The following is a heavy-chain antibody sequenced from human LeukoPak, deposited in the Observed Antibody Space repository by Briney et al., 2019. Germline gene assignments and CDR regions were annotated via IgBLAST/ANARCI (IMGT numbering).Heavy chain of an antibody. J-gene: IGHJ4*02. CDR3: ARESSSFFFDY. Sequence: ASVKVSCKASGYTFTSYGISWVRQAPGQGLEWMGWISAYNGNTNYAQKFQGRVTLTTDTSTSTAYMELRSLRSDDTAVYYCARESSSFFFDYWGQGTLVTVSS. D-gene: IGHD6-6*01. V-gene: IGHV1-18*01. CDR2: ISAYNGNT. CDR1: GYTFTSYG.